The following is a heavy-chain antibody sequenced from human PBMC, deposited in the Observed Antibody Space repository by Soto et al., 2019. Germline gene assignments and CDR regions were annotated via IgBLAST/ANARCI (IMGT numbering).Heavy chain of an antibody. D-gene: IGHD5-18*01. Sequence: GESLKISCKVSGYSFTSYWISWVRQMPGKGLEWMGRIDPSGSYTNYSPSFQGHVTISADKSISTAYLQWSSLKASDTAMYYCASKDTAMVAPYYYYGMDVWGQGTTVTVSS. CDR1: GYSFTSYW. J-gene: IGHJ6*02. CDR3: ASKDTAMVAPYYYYGMDV. CDR2: IDPSGSYT. V-gene: IGHV5-10-1*01.